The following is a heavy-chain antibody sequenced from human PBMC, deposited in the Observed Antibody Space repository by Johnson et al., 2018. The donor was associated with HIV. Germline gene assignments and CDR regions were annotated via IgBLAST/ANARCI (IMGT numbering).Heavy chain of an antibody. V-gene: IGHV3-48*04. Sequence: EVQLVESGGGLVKPGGSLRLSCAASGFTFSNAWMSWVRQAPGKGLEWVSGIGWSSGVLAYADSVKGRFTISRDNAKNTLYLQRNSLRAEDTAVYYCAFPTGATTAFDIWGQGTVVTVSS. J-gene: IGHJ3*02. CDR3: AFPTGATTAFDI. CDR2: IGWSSGVL. CDR1: GFTFSNAW. D-gene: IGHD5-24*01.